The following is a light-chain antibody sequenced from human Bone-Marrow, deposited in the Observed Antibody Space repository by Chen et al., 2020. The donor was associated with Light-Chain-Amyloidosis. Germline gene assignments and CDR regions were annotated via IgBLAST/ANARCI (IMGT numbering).Light chain of an antibody. CDR1: SSNIGSNY. CDR3: ATWDDSLSGWV. V-gene: IGLV1-47*01. J-gene: IGLJ3*02. CDR2: KSN. Sequence: QSVLTQPPSASGTPGQRVTISCSGSSSNIGSNYVIWYQQLPGTAPKLLLYKSNERPSGVPERGSGSKSGSSASLAISGLRSEDEADYYCATWDDSLSGWVFGGGTKLTVL.